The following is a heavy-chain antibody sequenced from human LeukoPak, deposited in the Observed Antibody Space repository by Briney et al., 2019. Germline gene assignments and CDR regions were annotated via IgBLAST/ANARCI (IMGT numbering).Heavy chain of an antibody. V-gene: IGHV1-18*01. CDR1: GYTFTSYG. CDR2: ISAYNGNT. D-gene: IGHD3-16*01. J-gene: IGHJ4*02. Sequence: ASVKVSCKASGYTFTSYGISWVRQAPGQGLEWMGWISAYNGNTNYAQKFQGRVTMTRNTSISTAYMELSSLRSEDTAVYYCARGRDYAVDYWGQGTLVTVSS. CDR3: ARGRDYAVDY.